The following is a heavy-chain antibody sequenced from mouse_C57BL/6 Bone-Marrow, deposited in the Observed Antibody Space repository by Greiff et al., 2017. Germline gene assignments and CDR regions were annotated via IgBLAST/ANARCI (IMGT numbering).Heavy chain of an antibody. CDR3: ARLTGTFAY. D-gene: IGHD4-1*01. J-gene: IGHJ3*01. V-gene: IGHV5-6*01. Sequence: EVQLVESGGDLVKPGGSLKLSCAASGFTFSSYGMSWVRQTPDKRLEWVATISSGGSYTYYPDSVKGRFTISRDNAKNPLYLQMSSLKAEDTAMYYCARLTGTFAYWGQGTLVTVSA. CDR1: GFTFSSYG. CDR2: ISSGGSYT.